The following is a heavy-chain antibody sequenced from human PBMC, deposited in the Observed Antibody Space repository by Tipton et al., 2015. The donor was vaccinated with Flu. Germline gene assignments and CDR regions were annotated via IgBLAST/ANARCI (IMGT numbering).Heavy chain of an antibody. CDR1: GDSISSDYY. CDR2: IFRTGST. J-gene: IGHJ4*02. V-gene: IGHV4-38-2*02. CDR3: TRRLVED. Sequence: TLSLTCTISGDSISSDYYWSWIRQPPGKGLEWIGNIFRTGSTYRNSSLKSRATISIDKSKNQFSLKVFSVTAADTAVYYCTRRLVEDWGQGTQVTVSS.